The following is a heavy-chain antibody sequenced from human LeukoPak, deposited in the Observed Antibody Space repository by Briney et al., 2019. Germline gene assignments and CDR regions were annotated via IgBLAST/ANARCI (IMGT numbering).Heavy chain of an antibody. J-gene: IGHJ5*01. V-gene: IGHV1-2*02. Sequence: ASVKVSCKASGYTFTDYFIHWVRHAPGQGLEWMGWINPNIGDASYAQKFQDRVTMTRDRSINTAYMELSRLTSDDTAVYYCARMALDGGDSIGFDSWGQGTLVTVSS. CDR1: GYTFTDYF. CDR3: ARMALDGGDSIGFDS. CDR2: INPNIGDA. D-gene: IGHD2-21*02.